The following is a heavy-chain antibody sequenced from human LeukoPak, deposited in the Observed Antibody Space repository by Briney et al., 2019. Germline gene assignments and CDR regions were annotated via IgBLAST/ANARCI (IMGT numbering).Heavy chain of an antibody. CDR1: GFTFDDYV. CDR2: ISWNGGST. CDR3: AKDRGSGWSSMDY. Sequence: GGSLRLSCAASGFTFDDYVMNWVRQAPGKGLEWVSGISWNGGSTGYADSVKGRFTISRDNAKNSLYLQMNSLRVEDTALYYCAKDRGSGWSSMDYWGQGTLVTVSS. V-gene: IGHV3-20*04. D-gene: IGHD6-19*01. J-gene: IGHJ4*02.